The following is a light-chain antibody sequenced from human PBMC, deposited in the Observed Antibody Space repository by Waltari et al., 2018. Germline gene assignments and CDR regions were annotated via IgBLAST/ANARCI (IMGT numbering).Light chain of an antibody. CDR2: GAS. CDR1: QTVGTS. CDR3: QQYNNWPPLT. J-gene: IGKJ1*01. Sequence: DIVLTQSPATLSLSPGERATLSCRASQTVGTSLAWYHQMPGQPPRLLIFGASTRATGIPARFSGTGSGTDFSLTLTSLQSEDFGLYFCQQYNNWPPLTFGQGTNVEIK. V-gene: IGKV3-15*01.